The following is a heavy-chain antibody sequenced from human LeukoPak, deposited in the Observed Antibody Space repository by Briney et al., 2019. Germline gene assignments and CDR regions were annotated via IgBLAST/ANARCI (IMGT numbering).Heavy chain of an antibody. J-gene: IGHJ4*02. CDR1: GFTFDDYA. CDR2: ISWNSGSI. V-gene: IGHV3-9*01. Sequence: PGGSLRLSCAASGFTFDDYAMHWVQQAPGKGLEWVSGISWNSGSIGYADSVKGRFTISRDNAKNSLYLQMNSLRAEDTALYYCAKARGVTDYGGNSHFDYWGQGTLVTVSS. CDR3: AKARGVTDYGGNSHFDY. D-gene: IGHD4-23*01.